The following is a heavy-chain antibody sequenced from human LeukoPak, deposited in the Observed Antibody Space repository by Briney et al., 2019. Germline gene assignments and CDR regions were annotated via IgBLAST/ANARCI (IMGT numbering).Heavy chain of an antibody. V-gene: IGHV4-34*01. D-gene: IGHD2-2*02. CDR1: GGSFSSYY. J-gene: IGHJ5*02. CDR2: INHSGST. Sequence: SETLSLTCAVYGGSFSSYYWRWIRQPPGKGLEWIGEINHSGSTNYNPSLKSRGTISVDTSKNKFSLKLSSVTAADTAVYYCARGPRYCSSTSCYINWFDPWGQGTLVTVSS. CDR3: ARGPRYCSSTSCYINWFDP.